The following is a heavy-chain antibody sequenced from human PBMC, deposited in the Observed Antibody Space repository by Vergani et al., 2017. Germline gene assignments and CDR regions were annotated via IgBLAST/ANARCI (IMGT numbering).Heavy chain of an antibody. CDR1: GFTFSSYS. CDR2: ISSSSSYI. D-gene: IGHD2-2*01. CDR3: ARRGSVVGAFDI. J-gene: IGHJ3*02. V-gene: IGHV3-21*01. Sequence: EVQLVESGGGLVKPGGSLRLSCAASGFTFSSYSMNWVRQAPGKGLEWVSSISSSSSYIYYADSVKGRFTISRDNAKNSLYLQMNNLRAEDTAVYYCARRGSVVGAFDIWGQGTMVTVSS.